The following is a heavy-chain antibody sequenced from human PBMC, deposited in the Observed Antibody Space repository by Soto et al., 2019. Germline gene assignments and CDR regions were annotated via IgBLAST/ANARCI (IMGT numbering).Heavy chain of an antibody. CDR3: ATGNFNFEV. Sequence: VGSLRLSCASYVCTFSSYAMSWVRQAPGKGLEWVSSISGSGGSTYYADSVKGRFIISRDNSKSTLYLQMNSLRAEDTAVYYCATGNFNFEVWGQGTRVSVS. V-gene: IGHV3-23*01. CDR2: ISGSGGST. J-gene: IGHJ4*02. CDR1: VCTFSSYA.